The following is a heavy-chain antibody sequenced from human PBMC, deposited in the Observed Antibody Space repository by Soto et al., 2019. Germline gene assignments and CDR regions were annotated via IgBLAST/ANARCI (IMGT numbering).Heavy chain of an antibody. D-gene: IGHD5-18*01. Sequence: QVQLVESGGGVVQPGRSLRLSCAASGFTFSNYGMHWVRQAPGKGLEWVALISSDGSNKYYADSVKGRFTISRDNSKNTLELQMNSLRAEDTAGYYCAKDGYTYGSADFWGQGTLVTVSS. J-gene: IGHJ4*02. CDR3: AKDGYTYGSADF. CDR1: GFTFSNYG. CDR2: ISSDGSNK. V-gene: IGHV3-30*18.